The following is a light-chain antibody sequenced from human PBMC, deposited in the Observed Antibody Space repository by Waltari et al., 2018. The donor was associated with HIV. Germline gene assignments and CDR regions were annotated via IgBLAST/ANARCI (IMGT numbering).Light chain of an antibody. Sequence: LTQPHSVSVSPGQTASITCSGDQLGDKFVCWYQQRPGQPPVLVMYQDSKRPSGIPERFSGSNSGNTATLTITGTQSMDEADYYCQAWDRSVVFGGGTKLTVL. J-gene: IGLJ2*01. CDR1: QLGDKF. CDR3: QAWDRSVV. V-gene: IGLV3-1*01. CDR2: QDS.